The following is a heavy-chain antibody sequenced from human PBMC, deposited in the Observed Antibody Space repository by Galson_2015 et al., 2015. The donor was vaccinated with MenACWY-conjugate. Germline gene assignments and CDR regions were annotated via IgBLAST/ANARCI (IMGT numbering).Heavy chain of an antibody. J-gene: IGHJ4*02. V-gene: IGHV1-24*01. Sequence: SVKAGCKGSGYSLAELSMHWGGQGPGKGVVWMGGFGPEDGETIYAQKFQGRVTMTEDTSTDTAYMELSSLRSEDTAVYYSATAGGSGWGFDYWGQGPLVPVSS. CDR2: FGPEDGET. CDR3: ATAGGSGWGFDY. D-gene: IGHD6-19*01. CDR1: GYSLAELS.